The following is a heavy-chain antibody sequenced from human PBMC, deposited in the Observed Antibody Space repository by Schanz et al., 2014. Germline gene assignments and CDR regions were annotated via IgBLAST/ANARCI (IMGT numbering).Heavy chain of an antibody. D-gene: IGHD3-3*01. CDR3: ARESVSRTRLFDP. V-gene: IGHV1-2*02. CDR2: INPDSGGT. Sequence: QVQLVQSGAEVKKPGASVKVSCKASGYTLTAYYMHWVRQAPGQGLEWMGWINPDSGGTNYAQNFQGRVTMTKDTSINTVYMELSTLTSDDTAVYYCARESVSRTRLFDPWGQGTLVTVSS. CDR1: GYTLTAYY. J-gene: IGHJ5*02.